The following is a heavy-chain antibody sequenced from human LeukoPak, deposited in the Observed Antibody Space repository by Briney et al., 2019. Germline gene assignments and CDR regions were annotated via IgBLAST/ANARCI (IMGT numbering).Heavy chain of an antibody. V-gene: IGHV3-23*01. J-gene: IGHJ4*02. CDR1: GFTFSNHG. CDR2: ISPSGDIT. Sequence: GGSLRLSCAASGFTFSNHGMNWVRQAPGKGLEWVSGISPSGDITYYADSVKGRFTISRDNSKNTLYLEVISLTAEDTAVYYCAQDIGWLQFAYWGQGTLVTVSS. D-gene: IGHD5-24*01. CDR3: AQDIGWLQFAY.